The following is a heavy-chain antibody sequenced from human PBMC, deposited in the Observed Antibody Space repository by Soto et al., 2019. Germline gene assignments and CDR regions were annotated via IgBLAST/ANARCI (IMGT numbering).Heavy chain of an antibody. J-gene: IGHJ4*02. CDR2: INGDGSTA. D-gene: IGHD3-22*01. V-gene: IGHV3-74*01. CDR3: ARPRYDGSGTPFDH. Sequence: VGSLRLSCAASGFTFSSYCMHWVRQAPGKGLVWVSGINGDGSTATYADSVKGRFIISRDNAKNMLYLQMNSLTAEDTAVYYCARPRYDGSGTPFDHWGQGTLVTVSS. CDR1: GFTFSSYC.